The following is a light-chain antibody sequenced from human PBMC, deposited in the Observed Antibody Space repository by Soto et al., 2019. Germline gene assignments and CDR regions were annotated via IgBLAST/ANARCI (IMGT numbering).Light chain of an antibody. J-gene: IGLJ2*01. CDR3: QTWGTGIHVV. CDR1: SGLSSYA. Sequence: QPVLTQSPSASASLGASVNLTCTLSSGLSSYAIAWHQQQPEKGPRFLMKLNSDGSHTKGDGIPDRFSGSSSGTERYLTISSLQSEDEADYYCQTWGTGIHVVFGGGTKLTVL. V-gene: IGLV4-69*01. CDR2: LNSDGSH.